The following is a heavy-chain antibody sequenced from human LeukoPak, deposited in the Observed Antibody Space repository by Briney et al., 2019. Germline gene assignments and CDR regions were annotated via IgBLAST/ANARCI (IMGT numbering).Heavy chain of an antibody. J-gene: IGHJ3*02. D-gene: IGHD3-10*01. CDR3: VGEKSYFGEVI. Sequence: PSETLSLTCTVSGGSTTTYYWNWIRQPPGKGLEWIGYAYYSGDTNYNPSLKSRVAISVDTSKNQFSLKVNSVTAADTAVYYCVGEKSYFGEVIWGQGTMVTVSS. V-gene: IGHV4-59*01. CDR2: AYYSGDT. CDR1: GGSTTTYY.